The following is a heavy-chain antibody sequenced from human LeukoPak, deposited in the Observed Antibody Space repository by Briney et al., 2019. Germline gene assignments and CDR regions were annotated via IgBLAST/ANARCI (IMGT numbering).Heavy chain of an antibody. J-gene: IGHJ4*02. CDR3: ARARGWDCSSTSCYSFDY. V-gene: IGHV3-11*01. CDR1: GFTFSDYY. CDR2: ISSSGSTI. Sequence: SGGSLRLSCAASGFTFSDYYMSWIRQAPGKGLEWALYISSSGSTIYYADSVKGRFTISRDNAKNSLYLQMNSLRAEDTAVYYCARARGWDCSSTSCYSFDYWGQGTLVTVSS. D-gene: IGHD2-2*02.